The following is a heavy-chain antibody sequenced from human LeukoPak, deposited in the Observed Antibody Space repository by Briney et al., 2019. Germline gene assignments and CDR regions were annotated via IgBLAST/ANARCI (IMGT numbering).Heavy chain of an antibody. V-gene: IGHV1-69*13. J-gene: IGHJ4*02. Sequence: SVKVSRKASGGTFSNSAFSWVRQAPRQGLEWVGRIIPIYVTAHYAQKLQGRVTITADESTSTVYMELSSLTSEDTAVYYCSGQQWPQVYWGQGTLVTVSS. D-gene: IGHD6-19*01. CDR1: GGTFSNSA. CDR3: SGQQWPQVY. CDR2: IIPIYVTA.